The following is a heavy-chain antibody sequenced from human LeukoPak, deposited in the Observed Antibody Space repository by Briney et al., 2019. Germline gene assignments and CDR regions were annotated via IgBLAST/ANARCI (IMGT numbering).Heavy chain of an antibody. V-gene: IGHV4-34*01. CDR3: ARGVVAGTESRWFDP. Sequence: SETLSLTCAVYGGSFSGYYWSWLRQPPGKGLEWIGEINHSGSTNYNPSLKSRVTISVDTSKNQFSLKLSSVTAADTAVYYCARGVVAGTESRWFDPWGQGTLVTVSS. J-gene: IGHJ5*02. CDR1: GGSFSGYY. CDR2: INHSGST. D-gene: IGHD6-19*01.